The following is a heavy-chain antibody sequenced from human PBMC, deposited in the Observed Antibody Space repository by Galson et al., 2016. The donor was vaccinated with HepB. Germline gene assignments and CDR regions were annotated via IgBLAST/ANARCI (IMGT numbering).Heavy chain of an antibody. V-gene: IGHV4-59*01. CDR3: ARGLVDGSGSGITLDY. J-gene: IGHJ4*02. CDR2: VYYTGNT. CDR1: GGSISTYY. Sequence: SETLSLTCTVPGGSISTYYWSWIRQPPGQGLEYIGNVYYTGNTKYNPSLRSRVSISLDTSKNQFPLILSSVTAADSAVYYCARGLVDGSGSGITLDYWGQGTLVTVSS. D-gene: IGHD1-14*01.